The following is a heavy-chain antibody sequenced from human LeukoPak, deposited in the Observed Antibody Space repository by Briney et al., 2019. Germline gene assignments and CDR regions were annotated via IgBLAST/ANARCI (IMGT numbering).Heavy chain of an antibody. Sequence: GGSLTLSCTASGVTFSSYAMSWVRQAPGKGLEWVAGISSSGGTTFYADSVNGRFTISSDNSKKTSFMQLTVPTAEATAVYYSAKGAGNGLSYFDYWGQGTLVTVSS. CDR3: AKGAGNGLSYFDY. D-gene: IGHD6-19*01. CDR2: ISSSGGTT. J-gene: IGHJ4*02. CDR1: GVTFSSYA. V-gene: IGHV3-23*01.